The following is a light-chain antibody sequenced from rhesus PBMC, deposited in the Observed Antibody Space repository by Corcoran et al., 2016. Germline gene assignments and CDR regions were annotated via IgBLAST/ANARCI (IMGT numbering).Light chain of an antibody. CDR1: QDINKE. V-gene: IGKV1-94*01. CDR2: AAS. J-gene: IGKJ2*01. Sequence: DIQMTQSPSSLPAYVGDRVTVTCRASQDINKELSGYQQKQGQAPTLLIYAASSLQSGVSSRFRGSGCGADYTLTFNSLQPEDVATYYFLQDYFTPYSFGQGTKVEIK. CDR3: LQDYFTPYS.